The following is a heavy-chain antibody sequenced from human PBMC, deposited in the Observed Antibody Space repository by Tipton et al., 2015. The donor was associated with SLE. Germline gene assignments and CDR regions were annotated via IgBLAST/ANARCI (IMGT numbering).Heavy chain of an antibody. CDR1: GGSISSHY. J-gene: IGHJ4*02. V-gene: IGHV4-4*07. D-gene: IGHD6-6*01. CDR3: ARGYRSSRPSYYFDY. Sequence: LRLSCTVSGGSISSHYWSWIRQPPGKGLEWIGRIYTSGSTNYNPSLKSRVTMSVDTSKNQFSLKLSPVTAADTAVYYCARGYRSSRPSYYFDYWGQGTLVTVSS. CDR2: IYTSGST.